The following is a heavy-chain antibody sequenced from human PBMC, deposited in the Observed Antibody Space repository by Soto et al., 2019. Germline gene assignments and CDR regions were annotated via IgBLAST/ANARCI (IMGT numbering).Heavy chain of an antibody. J-gene: IGHJ4*02. D-gene: IGHD3-10*01. CDR3: ARGVLWFGELLAHHIDY. V-gene: IGHV3-7*01. CDR1: GFTFSDYW. Sequence: GGSLRLSCAVSGFTFSDYWMSWVRQAPGKGLEWVANIKQDGNEKYYVDSVKGRFTISRDNAKNSLYLQMNSLRAEDTAVYYCARGVLWFGELLAHHIDYWGQGTLVTVSS. CDR2: IKQDGNEK.